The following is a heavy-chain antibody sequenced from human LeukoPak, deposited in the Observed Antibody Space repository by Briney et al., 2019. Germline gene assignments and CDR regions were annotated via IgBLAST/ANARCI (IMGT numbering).Heavy chain of an antibody. CDR3: AKENQLWKIFDF. CDR2: ISSSGGST. CDR1: GFTFSSYS. Sequence: GGSLRLSCAASGFTFSSYSMSWVRHPPGRGLEWVSAISSSGGSTYYADSVEGRFTISRDNSKNTLYLQMNSLRAEDTAVYYCAKENQLWKIFDFWGQGTLVTASA. V-gene: IGHV3-23*01. D-gene: IGHD5-18*01. J-gene: IGHJ4*02.